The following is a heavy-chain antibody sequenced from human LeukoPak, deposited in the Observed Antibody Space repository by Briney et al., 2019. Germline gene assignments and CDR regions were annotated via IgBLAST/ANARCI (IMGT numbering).Heavy chain of an antibody. Sequence: GGSLRLSCAASGFTFSSYGMHWARQAPGKGLEWVAVIWYDGNNKYYADSVKGRFTISRDNSKNTLYLQMNSLRAEDTAVYYCARSTSSEYDIYHFDYWGQGTLATVSS. CDR2: IWYDGNNK. CDR1: GFTFSSYG. CDR3: ARSTSSEYDIYHFDY. J-gene: IGHJ4*02. D-gene: IGHD3-9*01. V-gene: IGHV3-33*01.